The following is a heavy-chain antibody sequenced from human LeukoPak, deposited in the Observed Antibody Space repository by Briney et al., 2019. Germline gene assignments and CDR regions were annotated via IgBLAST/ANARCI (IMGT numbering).Heavy chain of an antibody. CDR3: AREVNRPTDADAFDI. CDR1: GGSIISDNHF. V-gene: IGHV4-31*03. J-gene: IGHJ3*02. Sequence: PSETLSLTCTVSGGSIISDNHFWSWIRQHPGKVLEWLGYIHHSGRAFYSPSLESRLTISLDTSKNQFSLKLNSVMGADTAVYYCAREVNRPTDADAFDIWGQGTMVTVSS. CDR2: IHHSGRA. D-gene: IGHD1-26*01.